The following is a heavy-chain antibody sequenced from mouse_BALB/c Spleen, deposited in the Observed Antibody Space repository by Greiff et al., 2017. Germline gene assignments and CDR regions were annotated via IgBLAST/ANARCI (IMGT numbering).Heavy chain of an antibody. CDR1: GFSLTSYG. CDR2: IWSGGST. CDR3: VRTRDGSSLYAMDY. Sequence: QVQLQQSGPGLVQPSQSLSITCTVSGFSLTSYGVHWVRQSPGKGLEWLGVIWSGGSTDYNAAFISRLSISKDNSKSQVFFKMNSLQADDTAIYYCVRTRDGSSLYAMDYWGQGTSVTVSS. D-gene: IGHD1-1*01. J-gene: IGHJ4*01. V-gene: IGHV2-2-2*01.